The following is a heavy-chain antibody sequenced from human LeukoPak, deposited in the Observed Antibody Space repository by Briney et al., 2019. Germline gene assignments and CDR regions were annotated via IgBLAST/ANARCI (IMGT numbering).Heavy chain of an antibody. CDR2: IRYDGSNK. V-gene: IGHV3-30*02. J-gene: IGHJ4*02. CDR3: AKDLRVAMATIGSDFDY. D-gene: IGHD5-24*01. CDR1: GFTFSSYG. Sequence: GGSLRLSCAASGFTFSSYGMHWVRQAPGKGLEWVAFIRYDGSNKYYADSVKGRFTISRDNSKNTLYLQMNSLRPEDTAVYYCAKDLRVAMATIGSDFDYWGQGTLVTVSS.